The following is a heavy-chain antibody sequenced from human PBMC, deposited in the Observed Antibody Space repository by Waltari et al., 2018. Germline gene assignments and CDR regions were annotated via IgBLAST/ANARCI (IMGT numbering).Heavy chain of an antibody. CDR2: IYTSGST. CDR3: ARDLWATDTDYYYYYYMDV. CDR1: GGSISSYY. V-gene: IGHV4-4*07. J-gene: IGHJ6*03. D-gene: IGHD3-10*01. Sequence: QVQLQESGPRLVKPSETLSLTCTVSGGSISSYYRRWIRQPAGKGLEWIGRIYTSGSTNYNPSLKSRVTMSVDTSKNQFSLKLSSVTAADTAVYYCARDLWATDTDYYYYYYMDVWGKGTTVTISS.